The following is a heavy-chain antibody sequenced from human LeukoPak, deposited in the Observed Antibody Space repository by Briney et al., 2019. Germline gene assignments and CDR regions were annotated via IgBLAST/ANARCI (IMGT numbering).Heavy chain of an antibody. V-gene: IGHV1-46*01. CDR3: ARTGIAGNWYFDL. CDR1: GYTFTSYY. CDR2: INPSSGST. J-gene: IGHJ2*01. Sequence: ASVKVSCKASGYTFTSYYMHWVRQAPGQGLEWMGIINPSSGSTSYAQKFQGRVTMTRDTSTSTVYMELSSLRSEDTAVYYCARTGIAGNWYFDLWGRGTLVTVSS. D-gene: IGHD6-13*01.